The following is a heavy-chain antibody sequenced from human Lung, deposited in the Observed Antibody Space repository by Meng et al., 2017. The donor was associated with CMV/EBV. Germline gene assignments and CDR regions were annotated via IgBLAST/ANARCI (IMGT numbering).Heavy chain of an antibody. CDR1: GYFFTGHF. D-gene: IGHD1-14*01. CDR3: ARAQDTTSADYYNYGIDV. Sequence: ASXXVSXKASGYFFTGHFVHWVRQAPGQGLEWMGWINPNSGGTKYTQKFQGRVTMTRDTSISTVYMELSGLRSDDTAMYYCARAQDTTSADYYNYGIDVWXQGTXVTGAS. CDR2: INPNSGGT. J-gene: IGHJ6*02. V-gene: IGHV1-2*02.